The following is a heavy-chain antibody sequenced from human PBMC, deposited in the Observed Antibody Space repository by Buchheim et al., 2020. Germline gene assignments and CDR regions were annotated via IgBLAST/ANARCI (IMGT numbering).Heavy chain of an antibody. Sequence: QVQLQESGPGLVKPSQTLSLTCSVSGGSISGSYNYWSWIRQPPGKGLEWIGYIYTSGGPYYNPSLTSRVIISMDTSKNQFSLTLTSVTAAGTAIYFCARTDYDFWLDHWGQGAL. V-gene: IGHV4-30-4*01. CDR3: ARTDYDFWLDH. D-gene: IGHD3-3*01. J-gene: IGHJ4*02. CDR1: GGSISGSYNY. CDR2: IYTSGGP.